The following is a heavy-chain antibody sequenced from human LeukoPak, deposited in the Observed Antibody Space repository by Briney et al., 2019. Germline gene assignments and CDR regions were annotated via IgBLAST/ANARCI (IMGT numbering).Heavy chain of an antibody. J-gene: IGHJ5*02. CDR2: IYHSGST. D-gene: IGHD3-10*01. CDR3: ARGITTVRGVGPSWFDP. CDR1: GYSISSGYY. V-gene: IGHV4-38-2*02. Sequence: SETLSLTCTVSGYSISSGYYWGWIRQPPGKGLEWIGSIYHSGSTYYNPSLKSRVTISVDTSKNQFSLKLSSVTAADTAVYYCARGITTVRGVGPSWFDPWGQGTLVTVSS.